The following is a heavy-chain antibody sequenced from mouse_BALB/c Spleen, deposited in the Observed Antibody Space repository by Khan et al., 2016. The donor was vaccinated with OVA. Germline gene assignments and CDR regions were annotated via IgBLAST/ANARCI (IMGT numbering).Heavy chain of an antibody. Sequence: EVQLVESGGGLVKPGGSLKLSCAASGFTFSSYAMSWVRQTPEKRLEWVATISSGGTYTYYPDSVKGRFIISRDNAKNTLYLQMSSLRSEDTAMCYCARPPITTVVATSYWFFDVWGAGTTVTVST. J-gene: IGHJ1*01. CDR2: ISSGGTYT. CDR3: ARPPITTVVATSYWFFDV. D-gene: IGHD1-1*01. CDR1: GFTFSSYA. V-gene: IGHV5-9-3*01.